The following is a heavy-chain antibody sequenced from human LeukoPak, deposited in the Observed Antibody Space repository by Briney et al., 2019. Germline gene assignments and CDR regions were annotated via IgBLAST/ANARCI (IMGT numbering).Heavy chain of an antibody. CDR3: ARGKRDYGDYNY. V-gene: IGHV1-8*01. CDR1: GYTFTSYD. CDR2: MNPNSGNT. Sequence: ASVKVSCKASGYTFTSYDINWVRQATGQGLEWMGWMNPNSGNTGYAQKFQGRVSMTRNTSISTAHMELSSLRSEDTAVYYCARGKRDYGDYNYWGQGTLVTVSS. D-gene: IGHD4-17*01. J-gene: IGHJ4*02.